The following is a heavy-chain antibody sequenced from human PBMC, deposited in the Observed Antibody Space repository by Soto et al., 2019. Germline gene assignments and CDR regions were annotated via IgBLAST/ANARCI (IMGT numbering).Heavy chain of an antibody. D-gene: IGHD4-4*01. CDR3: ARNRVTSNSPLWFDP. J-gene: IGHJ5*02. Sequence: APVKVYCKASGYTFTNYAMHWVRQPPGQRLEWMGWINAGNGNTKYSQKFQDRITITRDTSASTAYMELSSLRSEDTAVYYCARNRVTSNSPLWFDPWGQGTLVTVSS. CDR2: INAGNGNT. V-gene: IGHV1-3*01. CDR1: GYTFTNYA.